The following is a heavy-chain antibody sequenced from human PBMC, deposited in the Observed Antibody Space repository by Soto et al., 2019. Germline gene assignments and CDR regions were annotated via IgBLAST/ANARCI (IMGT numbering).Heavy chain of an antibody. CDR1: GFTFSSYG. J-gene: IGHJ4*02. CDR3: ARGLQQLVRGTFDY. Sequence: QVQLVESGGGVVQPGRSLRLSCAASGFTFSSYGMHWVRQAPGKGLEWVAVIWYDGSNKYYADSVKGRFPISRDNSKNTLYLQMNSLRAEDTAVYYCARGLQQLVRGTFDYWGQGTLVTVSS. V-gene: IGHV3-33*01. D-gene: IGHD6-13*01. CDR2: IWYDGSNK.